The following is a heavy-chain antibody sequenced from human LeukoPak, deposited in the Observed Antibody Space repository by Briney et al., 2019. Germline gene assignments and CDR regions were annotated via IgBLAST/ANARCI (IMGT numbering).Heavy chain of an antibody. CDR2: INSDGSIT. J-gene: IGHJ6*02. D-gene: IGHD5-18*01. V-gene: IGHV3-74*01. CDR3: ARDAVDTANAV. Sequence: GGSLRLSCAASGFTFTTYWMHWVRHAPGRGLVWVSHINSDGSITSYADSVKGRFTISRDNAKNTLYLQMNSLRAEDTAVYYCARDAVDTANAVWGQGTTVTVSS. CDR1: GFTFTTYW.